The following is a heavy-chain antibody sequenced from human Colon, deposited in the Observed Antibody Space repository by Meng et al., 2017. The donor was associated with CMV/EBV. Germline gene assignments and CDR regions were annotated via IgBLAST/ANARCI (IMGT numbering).Heavy chain of an antibody. CDR1: GFTFSDYY. D-gene: IGHD2-2*02. J-gene: IGHJ4*02. CDR3: ARLPYTECFDY. CDR2: ITNGGDAI. V-gene: IGHV3-11*04. Sequence: GESLKISCAASGFTFSDYYMTWIRQAPGKGLEWLSYITNGGDAIYTADSVKGRFTISRDNAKNSLYLQMNSLRAEDTAIYYCARLPYTECFDYWGQGALVTVSS.